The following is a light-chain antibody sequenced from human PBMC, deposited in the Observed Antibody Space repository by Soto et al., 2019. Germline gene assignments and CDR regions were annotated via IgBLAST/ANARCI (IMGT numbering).Light chain of an antibody. CDR1: QSVKNNY. J-gene: IGKJ2*01. CDR3: QQYGSAPET. V-gene: IGKV3-20*01. Sequence: ENVLTQSPGTLSLSPGEGATLSCRASQSVKNNYLAWYQLKPGQAPRLLIYGASIRATGIPDRFSGSGSGTDFTLTINRLEPEDFAVYHCQQYGSAPETFGQGTKLEI. CDR2: GAS.